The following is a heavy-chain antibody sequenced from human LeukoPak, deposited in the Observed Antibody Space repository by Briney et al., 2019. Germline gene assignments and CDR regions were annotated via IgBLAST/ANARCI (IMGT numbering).Heavy chain of an antibody. CDR1: GYTFTSYG. CDR3: ARSGPKTPLYYFDY. V-gene: IGHV1-18*01. Sequence: ASVKVSWKASGYTFTSYGISWVRQAPVQGLEWMGWISAYNGNTNYAQKLQGRVTMTTDTSTSTAYMELRSLRSDDTAVYYCARSGPKTPLYYFDYWGQGTLVTVSS. J-gene: IGHJ4*02. CDR2: ISAYNGNT. D-gene: IGHD6-25*01.